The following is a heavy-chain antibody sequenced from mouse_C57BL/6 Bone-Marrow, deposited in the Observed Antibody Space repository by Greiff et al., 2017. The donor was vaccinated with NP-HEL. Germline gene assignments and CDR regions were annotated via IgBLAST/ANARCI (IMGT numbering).Heavy chain of an antibody. J-gene: IGHJ3*01. CDR3: ARGRARAWFAY. Sequence: DVQLVESGGGLVKPGGSLTLSCAASGFTFSDYGMHWVRQAPEKGLEWVAYISSGSSTIYYADTVKGRFTISRDNAKNTLFLQMHSLRSEDTAMYYCARGRARAWFAYWGQGTLVTVSA. V-gene: IGHV5-17*01. CDR1: GFTFSDYG. CDR2: ISSGSSTI.